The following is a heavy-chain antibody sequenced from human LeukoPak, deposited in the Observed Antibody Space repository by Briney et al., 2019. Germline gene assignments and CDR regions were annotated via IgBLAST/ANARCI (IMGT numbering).Heavy chain of an antibody. J-gene: IGHJ3*02. CDR2: ISSSSSYI. CDR3: ARVGYYDSSGYYSENDAFDI. D-gene: IGHD3-22*01. CDR1: GFTFSSYS. Sequence: GGSLRLSCAASGFTFSSYSMNWVRQAPGKGLEWVSSISSSSSYIYYADSVKGRFTISRDNAKNSLYLQMNSLRAEDTAVYYCARVGYYDSSGYYSENDAFDIWGQGTMVTVSS. V-gene: IGHV3-21*01.